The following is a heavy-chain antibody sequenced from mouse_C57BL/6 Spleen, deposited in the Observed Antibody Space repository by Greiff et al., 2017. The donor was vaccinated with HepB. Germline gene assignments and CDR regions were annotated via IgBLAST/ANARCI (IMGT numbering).Heavy chain of an antibody. CDR2: IYPGSGNT. V-gene: IGHV1-76*01. J-gene: IGHJ3*01. CDR1: GYTFTDYY. Sequence: VQLQQSGAELVRPGASVKLSCKASGYTFTDYYINWVKQRPGQGLEWIARIYPGSGNTYYNEKFKGKATLTAEKSSSTAYMQLSSLTSEDSAVYFCAREYLIYYYGSSSSWFAYWGQGTLVTVSA. D-gene: IGHD1-1*01. CDR3: AREYLIYYYGSSSSWFAY.